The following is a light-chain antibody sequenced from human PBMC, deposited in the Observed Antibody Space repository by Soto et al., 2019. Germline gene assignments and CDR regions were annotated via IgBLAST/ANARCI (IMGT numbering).Light chain of an antibody. Sequence: QSVLTQPRSVSGSPGQSVTLSCTGSSSDIGAFNYVSWYQQHPGKAPQLLIYDVNQRPSGVPDRFSGSKSGNTASLTISGLQSEDEADYFCCSYAGIYTFWVFGGGTKVTVL. V-gene: IGLV2-11*01. CDR1: SSDIGAFNY. CDR2: DVN. J-gene: IGLJ3*02. CDR3: CSYAGIYTFWV.